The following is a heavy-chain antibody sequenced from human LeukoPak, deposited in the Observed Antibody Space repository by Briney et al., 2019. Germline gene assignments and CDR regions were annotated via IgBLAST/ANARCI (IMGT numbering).Heavy chain of an antibody. J-gene: IGHJ3*01. Sequence: ASVKVSCKATGYTFIIHGISWVRQAPGQGLEWMGWISPYNGSTNYAQNLQGRVTTTTDTSTSTAYMELRSLRSDDTAVYYCGRDSTSMIPSAPGVWGQGTKVTVSS. CDR2: ISPYNGST. D-gene: IGHD3-22*01. V-gene: IGHV1-18*01. CDR1: GYTFIIHG. CDR3: GRDSTSMIPSAPGV.